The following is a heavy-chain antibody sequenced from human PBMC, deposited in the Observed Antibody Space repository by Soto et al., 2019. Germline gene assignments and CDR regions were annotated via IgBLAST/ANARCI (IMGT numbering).Heavy chain of an antibody. CDR1: GGSFSGYY. J-gene: IGHJ4*02. D-gene: IGHD6-19*01. CDR2: INHSGST. Sequence: QVQLQQWGAGLLKPSETLSLTCAVYGGSFSGYYWSWIRQPPGKGLEWIGEINHSGSTNYNPSLKSRVTISVDTSKNQFSLKLSSVTAADTAVYNCARGWSGWRVWLDYWGQGTLVTVSS. CDR3: ARGWSGWRVWLDY. V-gene: IGHV4-34*01.